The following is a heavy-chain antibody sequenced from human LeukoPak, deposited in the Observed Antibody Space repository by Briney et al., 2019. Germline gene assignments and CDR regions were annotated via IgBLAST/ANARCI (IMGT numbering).Heavy chain of an antibody. CDR1: GFTFTFYY. Sequence: EASVKVSFKASGFTFTFYYMHWVRQAPGQGLEWMGWINSNSGGTNYAQKFQGRVTMTRDTSITTAYMELTSLRSDDTAVYYCARDLFYSVSGTYSSVGRVFNYWGQGTLVTVSS. CDR3: ARDLFYSVSGTYSSVGRVFNY. V-gene: IGHV1-2*02. J-gene: IGHJ4*02. D-gene: IGHD3-10*01. CDR2: INSNSGGT.